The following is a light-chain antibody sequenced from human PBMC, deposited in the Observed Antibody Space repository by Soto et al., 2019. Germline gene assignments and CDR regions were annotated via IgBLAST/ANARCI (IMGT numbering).Light chain of an antibody. CDR2: GAS. CDR1: ETVATN. V-gene: IGKV3-15*01. Sequence: VMTQSPATLSVSPVERATLSCWASETVATNLAWYQQKPGQAPRLLISGASTRAAGISDRFRGSGSGTEFALTISSLRSEDSAIYYCQQYFEWPPMTFGQGTKVDIK. J-gene: IGKJ1*01. CDR3: QQYFEWPPMT.